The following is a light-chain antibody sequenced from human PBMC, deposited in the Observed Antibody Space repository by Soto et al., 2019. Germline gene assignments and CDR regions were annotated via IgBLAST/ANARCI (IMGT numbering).Light chain of an antibody. CDR2: DVS. Sequence: QSVLTQPASVSGSPGQSITISCTGTSSDVGGYNYVSWYQQHPGKAPKLMIYDVSKRPSGVSNRFSGSKSGNTSSLTISGIQAEDEADYYCSSYTSSSTLLYVFGTGTKVTV. J-gene: IGLJ1*01. V-gene: IGLV2-14*01. CDR1: SSDVGGYNY. CDR3: SSYTSSSTLLYV.